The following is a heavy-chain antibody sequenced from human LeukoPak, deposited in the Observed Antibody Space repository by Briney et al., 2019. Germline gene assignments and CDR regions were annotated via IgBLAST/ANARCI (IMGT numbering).Heavy chain of an antibody. CDR2: IYYSGST. CDR1: GGSISSYY. Sequence: SETLSLTFTVSGGSISSYYCSWIRQPPGKGLEWIGYIYYSGSTNYNPSLKSRVTISIDTSKSQFSLKLSSVTAADTAVYYCARDHSSGWYDFWGQGTLVTVSS. V-gene: IGHV4-59*01. J-gene: IGHJ4*02. D-gene: IGHD6-19*01. CDR3: ARDHSSGWYDF.